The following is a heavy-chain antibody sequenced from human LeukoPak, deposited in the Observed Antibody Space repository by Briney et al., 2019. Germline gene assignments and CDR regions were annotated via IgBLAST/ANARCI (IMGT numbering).Heavy chain of an antibody. CDR1: GFTFSSYS. CDR3: ASLVGATLSDY. CDR2: ISSSGSYI. J-gene: IGHJ4*02. Sequence: PGGSLRLSCAASGFTFSSYSMKWVRQAPGKGLEWVSSISSSGSYIYYADSVKGRFTISRDNAKNSLYLQMNSLRAEDTAVYYCASLVGATLSDYWGQGTLVTVSS. D-gene: IGHD1-26*01. V-gene: IGHV3-21*01.